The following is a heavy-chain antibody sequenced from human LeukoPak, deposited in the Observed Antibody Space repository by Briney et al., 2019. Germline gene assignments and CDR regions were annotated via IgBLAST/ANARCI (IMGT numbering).Heavy chain of an antibody. CDR1: GYTFTSYG. CDR2: ISAYNGNT. CDR3: AREKYYDILTGYYLFDY. J-gene: IGHJ4*02. D-gene: IGHD3-9*01. V-gene: IGHV1-18*01. Sequence: ASVKVSCKASGYTFTSYGITWVRQAPGQGLEWMGWISAYNGNTNYAQKLRGRVTMTTDTSTSTAYMELRSLRSDDTAVYYCAREKYYDILTGYYLFDYWGQGTLVTVSS.